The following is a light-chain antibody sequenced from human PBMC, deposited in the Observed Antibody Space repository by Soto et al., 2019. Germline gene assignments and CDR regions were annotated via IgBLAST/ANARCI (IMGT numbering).Light chain of an antibody. CDR2: DAS. J-gene: IGKJ4*01. CDR3: QQRSNWPLT. V-gene: IGKV3-11*01. CDR1: QSVVKY. Sequence: EIVLTQSPVTLSLSPGERATLSCRASQSVVKYLAWYQQKPGQAPRLLIYDASKRATGIPARFSGSGYGTDFTLTISSLEPEDFAIYYCQQRSNWPLTFGGGTKVEIK.